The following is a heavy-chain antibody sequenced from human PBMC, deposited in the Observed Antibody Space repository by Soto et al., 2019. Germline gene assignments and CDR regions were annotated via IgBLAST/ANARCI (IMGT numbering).Heavy chain of an antibody. D-gene: IGHD2-15*01. CDR2: IYYSGST. CDR1: GGSISSYY. Sequence: SETLSLTCTVSGGSISSYYWSWIRQPPGKGLEWIGYIYYSGSTNYNPSLKSRVTISVDTSKNQFSLKLSSVTAADTAVYYCARHADRSSPGLRTGNWIDPWGQATLVTVSS. V-gene: IGHV4-59*08. CDR3: ARHADRSSPGLRTGNWIDP. J-gene: IGHJ5*02.